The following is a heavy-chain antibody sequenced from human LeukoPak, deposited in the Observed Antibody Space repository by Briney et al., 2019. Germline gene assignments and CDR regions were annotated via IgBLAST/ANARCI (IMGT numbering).Heavy chain of an antibody. CDR2: VYYRWGT. J-gene: IGHJ5*02. CDR3: ARRGCSSTNCYSLSFDP. D-gene: IGHD2-2*01. CDR1: GFTVSSNH. Sequence: PGGSLRLSCAASGFTVSSNHMSWVRQPPGKGLEGIGSVYYRWGTHYNPSLKSRATISVDTSKNQFSLKLSSVTAADTAVYYCARRGCSSTNCYSLSFDPWGQGTLVTVSS. V-gene: IGHV4-39*01.